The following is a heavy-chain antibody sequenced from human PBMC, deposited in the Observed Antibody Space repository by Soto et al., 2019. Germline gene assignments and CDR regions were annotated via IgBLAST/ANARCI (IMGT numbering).Heavy chain of an antibody. CDR3: ARVLGWDTAMVYYYYGMDV. V-gene: IGHV3-53*01. Sequence: PGGSLRLSCAASGFTVSSNYMSWVRQAPGKGLEWVSVIYSGGSTYYADSVKGRFTISRDNSKNTLYLQMNSLRAEDTAVYYCARVLGWDTAMVYYYYGMDVWGQGTTVTVSS. D-gene: IGHD5-18*01. J-gene: IGHJ6*02. CDR2: IYSGGST. CDR1: GFTVSSNY.